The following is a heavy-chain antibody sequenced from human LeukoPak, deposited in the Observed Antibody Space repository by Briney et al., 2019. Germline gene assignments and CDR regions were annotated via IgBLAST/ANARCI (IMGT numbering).Heavy chain of an antibody. CDR1: GFTFSSYG. V-gene: IGHV3-33*01. CDR3: ASAIKGYFDY. CDR2: IWYDGSNK. J-gene: IGHJ4*02. Sequence: GRSLRLSCAASGFTFSSYGMHWVHQAPGKGLEWVAVIWYDGSNKYYADSVKGRFTISRDNSKNTLYLQMNSLRAEDTAVYYCASAIKGYFDYWGQGTLVTVSS.